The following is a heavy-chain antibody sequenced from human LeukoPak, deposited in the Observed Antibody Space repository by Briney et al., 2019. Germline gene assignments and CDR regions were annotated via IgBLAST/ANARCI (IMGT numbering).Heavy chain of an antibody. CDR2: IYTSGST. J-gene: IGHJ3*02. V-gene: IGHV4-4*07. D-gene: IGHD2-21*01. CDR1: GDSISSYF. CDR3: ARDPPPPGGDFDI. Sequence: SETLSLTCTVSGDSISSYFWSWIRQPAGKGLEWIGRIYTSGSTSYNPSLKSRVTMSVDTSKNQFSLKLSSVTAADTALYYCARDPPPPGGDFDIWGQGTMVTVSS.